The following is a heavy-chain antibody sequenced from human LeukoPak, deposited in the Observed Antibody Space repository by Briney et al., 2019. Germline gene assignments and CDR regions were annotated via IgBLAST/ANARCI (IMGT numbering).Heavy chain of an antibody. V-gene: IGHV3-74*01. CDR1: GFTFSSHW. Sequence: GGSLRLSCAASGFTFSSHWMHWVRHAPGKGLVWVSLINSDGSITTYADSVKGRFTISRDNAKNTLYLQMNSLRAEDTAVYYCARDNRNYMFDYWGQGTLVTVSS. CDR2: INSDGSIT. CDR3: ARDNRNYMFDY. J-gene: IGHJ4*02. D-gene: IGHD5-24*01.